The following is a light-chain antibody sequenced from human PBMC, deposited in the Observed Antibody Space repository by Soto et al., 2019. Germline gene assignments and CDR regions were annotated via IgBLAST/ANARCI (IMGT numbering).Light chain of an antibody. CDR2: EGS. CDR1: SSDVGSYNL. CDR3: CSYAGSRRV. V-gene: IGLV2-23*01. J-gene: IGLJ1*01. Sequence: QSVLTQPASVSGSPGQSITISCTGTSSDVGSYNLVSWYQQHPGKAPKLMIYEGSKRPPGVSNRFSGSKSGNTASLTISGLQAEDEADYYCCSYAGSRRVFGTGTKVTVL.